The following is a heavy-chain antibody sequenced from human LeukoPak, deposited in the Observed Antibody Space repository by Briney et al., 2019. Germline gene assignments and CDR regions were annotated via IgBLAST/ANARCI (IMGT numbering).Heavy chain of an antibody. D-gene: IGHD3-10*01. CDR3: AKAALLWFGELSHERYYFDY. V-gene: IGHV3-23*01. CDR1: GFTFSSYA. Sequence: PGGSLRLSCAASGFTFSSYAMSWVRQAPGKGLEWVSAISGSGGSTYYADSVKGRFTISRDNSKNTLYLQMNSLRAEDTAVYYCAKAALLWFGELSHERYYFDYWGQGTLVTVSS. J-gene: IGHJ4*02. CDR2: ISGSGGST.